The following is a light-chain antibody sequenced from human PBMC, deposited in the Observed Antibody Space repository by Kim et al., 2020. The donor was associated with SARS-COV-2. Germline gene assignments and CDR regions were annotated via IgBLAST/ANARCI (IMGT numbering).Light chain of an antibody. Sequence: GQKVTISCSASSSNLGNNYVSWYQQLPGTAPKPLIYDNNQRPSGIPDRFSGSKSGTSATLGITGLQTGDEADYYCGTWDSSLSAGVFGTGTKVTVL. CDR2: DNN. V-gene: IGLV1-51*01. J-gene: IGLJ1*01. CDR1: SSNLGNNY. CDR3: GTWDSSLSAGV.